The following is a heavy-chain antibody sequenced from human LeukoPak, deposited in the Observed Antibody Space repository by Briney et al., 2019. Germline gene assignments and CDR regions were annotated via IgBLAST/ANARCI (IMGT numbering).Heavy chain of an antibody. CDR1: GYTFTGYY. Sequence: GASVKVSCKASGYTFTGYYMHWVRQAPGQGLEWMGWINPNSGGTNYAQKFQGRVTMTRDTSISTAYMELSRLRSDDTAVYYCARDGHCSGGSCWVPFDYWGQGTLVTVSS. CDR3: ARDGHCSGGSCWVPFDY. CDR2: INPNSGGT. V-gene: IGHV1-2*02. D-gene: IGHD2-15*01. J-gene: IGHJ4*02.